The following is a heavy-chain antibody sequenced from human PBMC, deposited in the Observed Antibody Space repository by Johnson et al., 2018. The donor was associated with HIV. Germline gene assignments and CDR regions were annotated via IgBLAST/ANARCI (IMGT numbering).Heavy chain of an antibody. J-gene: IGHJ3*02. CDR3: ARGGGCGGDCYSGFDAFDI. CDR1: GFTVSSNY. D-gene: IGHD2-21*01. CDR2: IYSGGST. Sequence: VQLVESGGGVVQPGGSLRLSCAASGFTVSSNYMSWVRQAPGKGLEWVSVIYSGGSTYYADSVQGRFTISRDNFKNTLYLQMNSLRAEDTAVYYCARGGGCGGDCYSGFDAFDIWGQGTMVTVS. V-gene: IGHV3-66*02.